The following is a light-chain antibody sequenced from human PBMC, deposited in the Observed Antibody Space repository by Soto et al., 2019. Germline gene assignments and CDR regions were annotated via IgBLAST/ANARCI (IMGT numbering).Light chain of an antibody. CDR2: GAS. CDR3: RHYGTSAL. V-gene: IGKV3-20*01. J-gene: IGKJ3*01. CDR1: QSVSSSY. Sequence: EIVLTQSPGTLSLSPGERATLSCRTSQSVSSSYLAWYQQKPGQAPRLLIYGASSRATGIPDRFSVSASGTDFTLIISRLEPEDFAVYYCRHYGTSALFGPGTRVDLK.